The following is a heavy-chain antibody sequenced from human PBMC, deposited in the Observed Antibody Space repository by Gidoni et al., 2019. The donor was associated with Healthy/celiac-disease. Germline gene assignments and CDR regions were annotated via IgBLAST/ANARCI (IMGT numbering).Heavy chain of an antibody. D-gene: IGHD3-22*01. CDR2: INPNSGGT. CDR3: ARVRHLGTMIVALGY. V-gene: IGHV1-2*02. CDR1: GYTFTGYY. J-gene: IGHJ4*02. Sequence: QVQLVQSGAEVKKPGASVKVSCKASGYTFTGYYMNWVRQAPGQGLEWMGWINPNSGGTNYAQKFQGRVTMTRDTSISTAYMELSRLRSDDTAVYYCARVRHLGTMIVALGYWGQGTLVTVSS.